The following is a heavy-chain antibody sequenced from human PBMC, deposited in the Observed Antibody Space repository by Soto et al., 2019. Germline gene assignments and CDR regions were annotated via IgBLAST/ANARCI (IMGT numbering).Heavy chain of an antibody. CDR1: GYTFTSYG. CDR3: ARDFRRALFPRPFDY. Sequence: VASVKVSCKASGYTFTSYGISWVRQAPGQGLEWMGWISAYNGNTNYAQKLQGRVTMTTDTSTSTAYMELRSLRSDDTAVYYCARDFRRALFPRPFDYWGQGTLVTVSS. J-gene: IGHJ4*02. V-gene: IGHV1-18*01. CDR2: ISAYNGNT.